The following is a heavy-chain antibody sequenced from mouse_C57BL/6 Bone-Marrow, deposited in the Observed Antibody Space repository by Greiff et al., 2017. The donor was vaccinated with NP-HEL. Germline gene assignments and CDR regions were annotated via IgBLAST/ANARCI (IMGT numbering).Heavy chain of an antibody. CDR1: GFSLTSYS. CDR3: ARIPPYYYDTPFAY. Sequence: VQLVESGPGLVAPSQSLSITCTVSGFSLTSYSISWVRQPPGKGLEWLGVIWTGGGTNYYSALNSRLSICKDNSKSLVFLKMDSLQTDDTARYYCARIPPYYYDTPFAYWGQGTLLTVSA. CDR2: IWTGGGT. D-gene: IGHD1-1*01. J-gene: IGHJ3*01. V-gene: IGHV2-9-1*01.